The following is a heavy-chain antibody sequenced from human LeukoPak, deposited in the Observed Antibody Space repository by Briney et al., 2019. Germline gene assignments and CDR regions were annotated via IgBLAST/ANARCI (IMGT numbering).Heavy chain of an antibody. D-gene: IGHD3-9*01. CDR3: ARSPRYFDWWGTTFDY. CDR2: IYHSGST. Sequence: SETLSLTCTVSGYSISSGYYWGWIRQPPGKGLEWIGSIYHSGSTYYNPSLKSRVTISVDTSKNQFSLKLSSVTAADTAVYYCARSPRYFDWWGTTFDYWGQGTLVTVSS. J-gene: IGHJ4*02. CDR1: GYSISSGYY. V-gene: IGHV4-38-2*02.